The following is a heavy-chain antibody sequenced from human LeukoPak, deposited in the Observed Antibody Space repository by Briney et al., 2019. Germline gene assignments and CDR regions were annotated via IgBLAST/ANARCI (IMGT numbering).Heavy chain of an antibody. CDR3: AGGVFSGYLYYFDY. J-gene: IGHJ4*02. D-gene: IGHD3-22*01. Sequence: PSETLSLTCTVSGYSISSGYYWGWIRQPPGKELEWIGSIYHSGSTYYNPSLKSRVTISVDTSKNQFSLKLSSVTAADTAVYYCAGGVFSGYLYYFDYWGQGTLVTVSS. CDR2: IYHSGST. V-gene: IGHV4-38-2*02. CDR1: GYSISSGYY.